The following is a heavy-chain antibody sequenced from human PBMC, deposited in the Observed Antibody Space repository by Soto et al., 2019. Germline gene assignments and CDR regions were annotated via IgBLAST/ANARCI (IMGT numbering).Heavy chain of an antibody. Sequence: SXKVXXXASGGXXXSXAXSXXXXXPGXXXXXXXGIIPILGTANYAQKFQGRVTITADESTSTAYMELSSLKASDTAMYYCARHDYDFWSGYYRAHDYYGMDVWGQGTTVTVSS. V-gene: IGHV1-69*13. CDR1: GGXXXSXA. J-gene: IGHJ6*02. CDR3: ARHDYDFWSGYYRAHDYYGMDV. CDR2: IIPILGTA. D-gene: IGHD3-3*01.